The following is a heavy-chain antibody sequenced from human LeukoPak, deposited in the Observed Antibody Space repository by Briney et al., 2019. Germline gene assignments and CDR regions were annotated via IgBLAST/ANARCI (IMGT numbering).Heavy chain of an antibody. CDR2: IYSGGST. V-gene: IGHV3-53*01. CDR3: ASSLRFARGWLPPTYFDY. CDR1: GIIVSNNY. D-gene: IGHD6-19*01. J-gene: IGHJ4*02. Sequence: TGGHLRLSCAASGIIVSNNYMSWVRQAPGNGLEWVSVIYSGGSTYYADSVKGRFTISRDNSKNTLYLQMNSLRAEDTAVYYCASSLRFARGWLPPTYFDYWGQGTLVTVSS.